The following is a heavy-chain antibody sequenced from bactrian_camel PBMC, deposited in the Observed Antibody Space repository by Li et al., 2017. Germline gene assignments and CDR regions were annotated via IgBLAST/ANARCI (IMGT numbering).Heavy chain of an antibody. V-gene: IGHV3S53*01. CDR2: IRADGST. D-gene: IGHD3*01. Sequence: HVQLVESGGGSVQAGGSLRLSCSASGYFDSDNCMGWYRQAPGNECELVSSIRADGSTYYADSVKGRFTISQDNAKNTVYLQMNGLKPEDSAMYYCAARYGWSGGCHSWSQTAMNYWGKGTQVTVSS. J-gene: IGHJ7*01. CDR1: GYFDSDNC.